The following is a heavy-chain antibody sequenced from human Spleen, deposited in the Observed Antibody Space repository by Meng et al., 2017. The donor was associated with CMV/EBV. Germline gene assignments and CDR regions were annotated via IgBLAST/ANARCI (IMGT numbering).Heavy chain of an antibody. CDR1: GYIFTNYY. V-gene: IGHV5-51*01. CDR3: ARLPAINWFDP. CDR2: IYPGDSDP. J-gene: IGHJ5*02. Sequence: GESLKISCKTSGYIFTNYYIAWVRQMPGKGLECMGIIYPGDSDPRYSPSFQGQVTISADKSISTAYLQWSSLKASDTAMYYCARLPAINWFDPWGQGTLVTVS.